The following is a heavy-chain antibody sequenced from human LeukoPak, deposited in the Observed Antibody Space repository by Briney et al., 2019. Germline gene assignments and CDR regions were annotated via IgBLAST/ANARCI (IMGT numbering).Heavy chain of an antibody. V-gene: IGHV5-10-1*01. CDR2: IDPSDSYT. Sequence: GESLRISCKGSGYSFTSYWISWVRQMPGKGMEWMGRIDPSDSYTNYSPSFQGHVTISADKSISTAYLQWSSLKASDTAMYYCATEVVVVTAHDAFDIWGQGTMVTVSS. CDR1: GYSFTSYW. J-gene: IGHJ3*02. CDR3: ATEVVVVTAHDAFDI. D-gene: IGHD2-21*02.